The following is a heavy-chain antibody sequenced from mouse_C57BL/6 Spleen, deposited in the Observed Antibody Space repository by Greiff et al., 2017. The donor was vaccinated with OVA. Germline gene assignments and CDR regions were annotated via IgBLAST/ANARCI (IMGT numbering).Heavy chain of an antibody. Sequence: VKVVESGAELAKPGASVKLSCKASGYTFTSYWMHWVKQRPGQGLEWIGYINPSSGYTKYNQKFKDKATLTADKSSSTAYMQLSSLTYEDSAVYYCAREEDDYDRGSWFAYWGQGTLVTVSA. J-gene: IGHJ3*01. CDR3: AREEDDYDRGSWFAY. D-gene: IGHD2-4*01. CDR1: GYTFTSYW. CDR2: INPSSGYT. V-gene: IGHV1-7*01.